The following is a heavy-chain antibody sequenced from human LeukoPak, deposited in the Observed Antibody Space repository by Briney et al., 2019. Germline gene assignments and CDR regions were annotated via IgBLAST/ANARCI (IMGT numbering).Heavy chain of an antibody. J-gene: IGHJ4*02. Sequence: GGSLRLSCAASGFSFSSYGMGWVRQAPGKGLEWVSTIRTSAGHIYYADSVKGRFTISRDNSKNTLFLQMDSLRAEDTAVYYCAKGSYGAYGVFDYWGQGTLVTVSS. CDR1: GFSFSSYG. D-gene: IGHD4-17*01. CDR3: AKGSYGAYGVFDY. CDR2: IRTSAGHI. V-gene: IGHV3-23*01.